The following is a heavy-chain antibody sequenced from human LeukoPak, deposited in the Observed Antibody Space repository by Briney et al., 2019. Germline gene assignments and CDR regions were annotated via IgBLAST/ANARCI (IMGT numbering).Heavy chain of an antibody. V-gene: IGHV4-59*04. CDR2: IYHSGTS. CDR3: ARGRDSSGYSPLDY. Sequence: SETLSLTCTVSGGSISSYYWSWIRQPPGKGLEWIGYIYHSGTSYNNPSLKSRVTMSVDRSKSQFSLKLSSVTAADTAVYYCARGRDSSGYSPLDYWGQGTLVTVSS. D-gene: IGHD3-22*01. CDR1: GGSISSYY. J-gene: IGHJ4*02.